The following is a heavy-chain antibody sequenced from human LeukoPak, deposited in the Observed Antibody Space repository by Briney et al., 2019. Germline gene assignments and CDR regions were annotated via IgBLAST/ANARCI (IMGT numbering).Heavy chain of an antibody. J-gene: IGHJ4*02. D-gene: IGHD1-26*01. V-gene: IGHV3-30*02. CDR1: GFTFSSYG. CDR2: IRYDGSNK. CDR3: AKDSKTYSGSYGVDY. Sequence: PGESLRLSCAASGFTFSSYGMHWVRQAPGKGLEWVAFIRYDGSNKYYADSVKGRFTISRDNSKNTLYLQTNSLRAEDTAVYYCAKDSKTYSGSYGVDYWGQGTLVTVSS.